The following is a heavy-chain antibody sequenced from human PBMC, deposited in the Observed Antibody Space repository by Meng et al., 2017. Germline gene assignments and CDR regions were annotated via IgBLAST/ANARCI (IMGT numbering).Heavy chain of an antibody. J-gene: IGHJ4*02. Sequence: QVQLVGSGGGVVRPGRSLRLSCAASGFTFSSYAMHWVRQAPGKGLEWVAVISYDGSNKYYADSVKGRFTISRDNSKNTLYLQMNSLRAEDTAVYYCAGGLMVNDYWGQGTLVTVSS. D-gene: IGHD3-10*01. CDR1: GFTFSSYA. V-gene: IGHV3-30*01. CDR3: AGGLMVNDY. CDR2: ISYDGSNK.